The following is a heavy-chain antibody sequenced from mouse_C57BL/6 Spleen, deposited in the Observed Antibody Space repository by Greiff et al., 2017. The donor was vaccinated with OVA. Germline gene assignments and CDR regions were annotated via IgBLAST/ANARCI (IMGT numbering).Heavy chain of an antibody. CDR3: ARGATTGFAY. CDR1: GSTFTSYW. CDR2: IDPSDSYT. Sequence: QVQLQQPGAELVKPGASVKLSCKASGSTFTSYWMQWVKQRPGQGLEWIGEIDPSDSYTNYNQKFKGKATLTVDTSSSTAYMQLSSLTSEDSAVYYCARGATTGFAYWGQGTLVTVSA. D-gene: IGHD2-12*01. J-gene: IGHJ3*01. V-gene: IGHV1-50*01.